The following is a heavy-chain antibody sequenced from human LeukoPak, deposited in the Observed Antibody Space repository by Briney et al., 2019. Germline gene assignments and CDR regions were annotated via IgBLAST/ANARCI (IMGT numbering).Heavy chain of an antibody. D-gene: IGHD2-8*01. Sequence: SQTLSLTCAISGYSVSTNTAAWNWIRQSPSRGLEWLGKTYYRSKWYSDYALSVKSRVTLNPDTSKNQFSLQLSSVTPEDTAVYYCARSNNGPLDYWGQGTLVTVSS. V-gene: IGHV6-1*01. CDR1: GYSVSTNTAA. CDR2: TYYRSKWYS. CDR3: ARSNNGPLDY. J-gene: IGHJ4*02.